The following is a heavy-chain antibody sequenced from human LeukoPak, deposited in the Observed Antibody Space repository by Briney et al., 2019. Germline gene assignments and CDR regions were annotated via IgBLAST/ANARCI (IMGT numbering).Heavy chain of an antibody. D-gene: IGHD6-13*01. CDR1: GGSINDYY. V-gene: IGHV4-4*09. J-gene: IGHJ4*02. Sequence: SETLSLTCAVSGGSINDYYWSWIRQPPGKGLEWIGYIYSSGRTDYNPSLKSRLTISVDSSKNQFSLKLTSVTAVDTAVYCCARHFRAAAAQRAFDYWGQGALVTVSS. CDR2: IYSSGRT. CDR3: ARHFRAAAAQRAFDY.